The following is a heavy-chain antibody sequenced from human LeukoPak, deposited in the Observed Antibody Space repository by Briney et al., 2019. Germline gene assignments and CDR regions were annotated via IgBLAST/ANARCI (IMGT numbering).Heavy chain of an antibody. D-gene: IGHD2-2*01. J-gene: IGHJ4*02. CDR3: ARPDCSSTSCPIDY. CDR1: GYTFPTYG. Sequence: ASVKVSCKASGYTFPTYGISWVRQAPGQGLEWRGWISTYNGNTNYAQKLRGRVSMTTDSSTTTAYMELRSLRSDDTAVYYCARPDCSSTSCPIDYWGQGTLVTVSS. V-gene: IGHV1-18*01. CDR2: ISTYNGNT.